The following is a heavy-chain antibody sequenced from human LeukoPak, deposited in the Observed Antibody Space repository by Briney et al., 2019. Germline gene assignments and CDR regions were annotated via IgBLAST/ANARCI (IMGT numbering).Heavy chain of an antibody. J-gene: IGHJ4*02. CDR1: GFTFSSCS. CDR3: ARDDSSGPFDY. CDR2: ISSSSSYI. Sequence: AGGSLRLSCAASGFTFSSCSMNWVRQAPGKGLEWVSSISSSSSYIYYADSVKGRFTISRDNAKNSLYLQMNSLRAEDTAVYYCARDDSSGPFDYWGQGTLVTVSS. V-gene: IGHV3-21*01. D-gene: IGHD3-22*01.